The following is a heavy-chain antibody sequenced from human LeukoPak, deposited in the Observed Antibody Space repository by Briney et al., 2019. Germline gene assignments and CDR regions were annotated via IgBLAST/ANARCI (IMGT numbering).Heavy chain of an antibody. CDR3: AREVVAASNWFDP. CDR1: GGSISSGDYY. CDR2: IYYSGST. Sequence: SETLSLTCTVSGGSISSGDYYWSWIRQPPGKGLEWIGYIYYSGSTYYNSSLKSRVTISVDTSKNQFSLKLSSVTAADTAVYYCAREVVAASNWFDPWGQGTLVTVSS. V-gene: IGHV4-30-4*01. J-gene: IGHJ5*02. D-gene: IGHD2-15*01.